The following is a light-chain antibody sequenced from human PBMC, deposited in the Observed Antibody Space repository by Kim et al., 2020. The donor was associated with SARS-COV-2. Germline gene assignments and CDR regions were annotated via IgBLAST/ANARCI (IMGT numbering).Light chain of an antibody. CDR1: QTIDTW. J-gene: IGKJ2*01. CDR2: ASS. Sequence: DIQMTQSPSTLSASVGDRVIITCRASQTIDTWLAWYQQKPGKAPKVLIYASSSLQSGVPSRFSGSGSGTEFSLTIPSLQPDDIASYYCQQYQKYPPIFGQGTKLE. CDR3: QQYQKYPPI. V-gene: IGKV1-5*03.